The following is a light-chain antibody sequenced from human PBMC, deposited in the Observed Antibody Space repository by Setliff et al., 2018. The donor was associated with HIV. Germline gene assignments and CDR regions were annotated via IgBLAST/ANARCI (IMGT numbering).Light chain of an antibody. CDR2: DVK. CDR1: SSDVGGYNY. CDR3: CSYAGSGPV. J-gene: IGLJ1*01. Sequence: QSALTQPASVSGSPGQSITLSCTGTSSDVGGYNYVSWYQQHPDKAPKLMIYDVKNRLSGVSDRFSGSKSGNTASLTISGLQAEDEADYYCCSYAGSGPVFGAGTKVTVL. V-gene: IGLV2-23*02.